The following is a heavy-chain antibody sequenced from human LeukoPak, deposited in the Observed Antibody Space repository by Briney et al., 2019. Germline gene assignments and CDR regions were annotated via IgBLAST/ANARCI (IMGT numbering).Heavy chain of an antibody. CDR1: GFTFSSYG. V-gene: IGHV3-33*01. Sequence: GGSLRPSCAASGFTFSSYGMHWVRQAPGKGLEWVAVIWYDGSNKYYADSVKGRFTISRDNSKNTLYLQMNSLRAEDTAVYYCARATRDHLLLFDYWGQGTLVTVSS. CDR2: IWYDGSNK. CDR3: ARATRDHLLLFDY. D-gene: IGHD2/OR15-2a*01. J-gene: IGHJ4*02.